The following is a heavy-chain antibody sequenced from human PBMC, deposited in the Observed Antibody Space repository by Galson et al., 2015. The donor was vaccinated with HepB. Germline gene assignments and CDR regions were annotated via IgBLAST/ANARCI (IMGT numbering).Heavy chain of an antibody. Sequence: TLSLTCTVSGGSVSSGSCYWSWIRQPPGKGLEWIGYIYYSGSTNYNPSLKSRVTISVDTSKNQFSLKLSSVTAADTAVYYCARGPGVDFWSGFYYYGMDVWGQGTTVTVSS. D-gene: IGHD3-3*01. J-gene: IGHJ6*02. CDR2: IYYSGST. CDR3: ARGPGVDFWSGFYYYGMDV. CDR1: GGSVSSGSCY. V-gene: IGHV4-61*01.